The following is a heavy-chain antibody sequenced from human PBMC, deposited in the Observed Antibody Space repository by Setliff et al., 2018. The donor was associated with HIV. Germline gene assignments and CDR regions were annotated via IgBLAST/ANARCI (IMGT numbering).Heavy chain of an antibody. CDR1: GGTFSSYA. Sequence: GASVKVSCKASGGTFSSYAISWVRQAPGQGLEWMGWISAYNDNANYVQGRVTMTRDTSTSTVYMELSSLRSEDTAVYYCARDRPNYGDSSMNDAFDIWGQGTMVTVSS. CDR2: ISAYNDNA. D-gene: IGHD3-22*01. V-gene: IGHV1-18*01. CDR3: ARDRPNYGDSSMNDAFDI. J-gene: IGHJ3*02.